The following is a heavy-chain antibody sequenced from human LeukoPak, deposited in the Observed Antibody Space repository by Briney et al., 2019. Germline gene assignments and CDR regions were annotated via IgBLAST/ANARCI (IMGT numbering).Heavy chain of an antibody. CDR3: ARGGYCSSTSCYNPLLFDY. CDR2: IYYSGST. D-gene: IGHD2-2*02. Sequence: SETLSLTCTVSGGSISSGGYYWSWIRQHPGKGLEWIGYIYYSGSTYYNPSLKSRVTISVDTSKNQFSLKLSSVTAADTAVYYCARGGYCSSTSCYNPLLFDYWGQGTLVTVSS. J-gene: IGHJ4*02. V-gene: IGHV4-31*03. CDR1: GGSISSGGYY.